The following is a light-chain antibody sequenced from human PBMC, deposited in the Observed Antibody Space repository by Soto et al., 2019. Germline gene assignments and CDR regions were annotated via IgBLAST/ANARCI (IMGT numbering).Light chain of an antibody. Sequence: QSVLTQPPSASGTPGQRVTISCSGSSSSIGSNSVNWYQQLPRTAPKVLIYTNNQWPSGVPDRFSGSKSGTSASLAISGLQSEDEADYYCAAWDGSLNVYVFGTGTKVTVL. V-gene: IGLV1-44*01. CDR3: AAWDGSLNVYV. CDR2: TNN. J-gene: IGLJ1*01. CDR1: SSSIGSNS.